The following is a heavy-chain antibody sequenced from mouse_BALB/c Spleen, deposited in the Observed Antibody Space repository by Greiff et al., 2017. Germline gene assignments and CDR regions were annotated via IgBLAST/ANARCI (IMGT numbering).Heavy chain of an antibody. J-gene: IGHJ2*01. Sequence: EVQLVESGGGLVQPGGSLKLSCAASGFTFSSYTMSWVRQTPEKRLEWVAYISNGGGSTYYPDTVKGRFTISRDNAKNTLYLQMSSLKSEDTAMYYCARRGDYDPYYFDYWGQGTTRTVSS. CDR2: ISNGGGST. V-gene: IGHV5-12-2*01. D-gene: IGHD2-4*01. CDR3: ARRGDYDPYYFDY. CDR1: GFTFSSYT.